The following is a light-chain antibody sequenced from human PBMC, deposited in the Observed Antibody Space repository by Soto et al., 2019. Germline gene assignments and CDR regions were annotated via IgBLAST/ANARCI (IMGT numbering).Light chain of an antibody. Sequence: IVLTQSRATLSLSPGERATLSCRASQSVSSYLAWYQQKPGQAPRLLIYDASNRATGIPARFSGSGSGTDFTLTISSLEPEDFAVHXCQQRSNXPXITXGQRTKVDIK. V-gene: IGKV3-11*01. CDR3: QQRSNXPXIT. CDR1: QSVSSY. CDR2: DAS. J-gene: IGKJ1*01.